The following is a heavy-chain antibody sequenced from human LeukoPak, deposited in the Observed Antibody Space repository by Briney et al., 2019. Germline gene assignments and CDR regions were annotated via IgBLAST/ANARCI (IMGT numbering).Heavy chain of an antibody. CDR1: GFTFSSYS. D-gene: IGHD1-26*01. CDR3: ARDQAGATYDAFDI. V-gene: IGHV3-21*01. Sequence: PGGSLRLSCAASGFTFSSYSMNWVRQAPGKGLEWVSSISSSSSYIYYADSVKGRFTISRDNAKNSLYLQMNSLRAEDTAVYYCARDQAGATYDAFDIWGQGTMVTVSS. CDR2: ISSSSSYI. J-gene: IGHJ3*02.